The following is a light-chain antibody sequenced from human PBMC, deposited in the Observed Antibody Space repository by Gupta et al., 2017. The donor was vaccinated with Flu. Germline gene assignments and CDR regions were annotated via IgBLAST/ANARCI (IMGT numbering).Light chain of an antibody. CDR2: EHH. J-gene: IGLJ2*01. V-gene: IGLV1-51*02. Sequence: GTISCSGSSSNLCNNYVSWYQQLPGTAPKLLIYEHHQRPSGTPDRFSGTKSGTSATLGIPGLQAGDEADYYCGTWDSSRSPRVFGRGPKLT. CDR3: GTWDSSRSPRV. CDR1: SSNLCNNY.